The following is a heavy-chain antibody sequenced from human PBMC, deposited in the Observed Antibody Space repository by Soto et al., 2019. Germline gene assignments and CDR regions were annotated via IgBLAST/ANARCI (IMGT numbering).Heavy chain of an antibody. D-gene: IGHD3-22*01. V-gene: IGHV4-4*07. CDR1: GGSISSYY. CDR2: IYTSGST. CDR3: ASEDSSEKKGYIQH. Sequence: QVQLQESGPGLVKPSETLSLTCTVSGGSISSYYWSWIRQPAGKGLEWIGRIYTSGSTNYNPSLKSRVTMSVDTSKNQFSLKLSSVTAADTAVYYCASEDSSEKKGYIQHWGQGTLVIVSS. J-gene: IGHJ1*01.